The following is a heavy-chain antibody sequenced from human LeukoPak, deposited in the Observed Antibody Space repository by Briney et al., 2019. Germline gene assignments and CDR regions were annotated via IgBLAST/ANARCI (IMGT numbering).Heavy chain of an antibody. V-gene: IGHV1-18*01. D-gene: IGHD2-2*01. CDR1: GYTFTSYG. CDR2: ISAYNGNT. Sequence: ASVKVSCRASGYTFTSYGISWVRQAPGQGLEWMGWISAYNGNTNYAQKLQGRVTMTTDTSTSTAYMELRSLRSDDTAVYYCARAGYCSSTSCYASDYYYYYGMDVWGQGTTVTVSS. J-gene: IGHJ6*02. CDR3: ARAGYCSSTSCYASDYYYYYGMDV.